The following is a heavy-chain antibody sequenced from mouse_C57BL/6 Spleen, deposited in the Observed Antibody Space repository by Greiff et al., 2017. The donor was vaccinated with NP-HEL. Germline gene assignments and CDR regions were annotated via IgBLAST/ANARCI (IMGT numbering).Heavy chain of an antibody. CDR3: ARRGLSKGGFAY. CDR2: INPNNGGT. D-gene: IGHD6-1*01. V-gene: IGHV1-26*01. Sequence: EVQLQQSGPELVKPGASVKISCKASGYTFTDYYMNWVKQSHGKSLEWIGDINPNNGGTSYNQKFKGKATLTVDKSSSTAYMELRSLTSEDSAVYYCARRGLSKGGFAYWGQGTLVTVSA. CDR1: GYTFTDYY. J-gene: IGHJ3*01.